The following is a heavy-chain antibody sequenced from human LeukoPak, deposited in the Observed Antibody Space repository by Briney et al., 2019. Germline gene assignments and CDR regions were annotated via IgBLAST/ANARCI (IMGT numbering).Heavy chain of an antibody. V-gene: IGHV3-7*03. CDR2: IKQDGSEK. Sequence: GGSLRLSCAASGFTFSSYWMNWARQAPGKGLEWVANIKQDGSEKYYVDSVKGRFTISRDNAKNSLYLQMNSLRAEDTAVYYCARALYSGSYFDYWGQGTLVTVSS. CDR3: ARALYSGSYFDY. J-gene: IGHJ4*02. D-gene: IGHD1-26*01. CDR1: GFTFSSYW.